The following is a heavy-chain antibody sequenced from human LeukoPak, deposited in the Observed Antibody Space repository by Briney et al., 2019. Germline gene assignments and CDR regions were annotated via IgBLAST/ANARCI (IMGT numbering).Heavy chain of an antibody. CDR2: IYYSGSI. CDR1: GGSISSYY. Sequence: PSETLSLTCTVSGGSISSYYWSWIRQPPGKGLEWIGYIYYSGSIKYNPSLKGRVTMSVDTSKNQFSLKLSSVTAADTAVYYCARRSWIQSSPAIYYFDYWGQGTLVTVSS. CDR3: ARRSWIQSSPAIYYFDY. J-gene: IGHJ4*02. D-gene: IGHD5-18*01. V-gene: IGHV4-59*01.